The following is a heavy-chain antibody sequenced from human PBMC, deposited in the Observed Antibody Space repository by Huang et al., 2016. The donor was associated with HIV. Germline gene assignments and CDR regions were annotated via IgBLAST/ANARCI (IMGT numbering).Heavy chain of an antibody. J-gene: IGHJ4*02. CDR1: GFTFSSYW. D-gene: IGHD4-4*01. CDR3: ARGYRSTIDY. CDR2: INSYGSTT. Sequence: EVQLVESGGGLVQPGGSLRLSCAASGFTFSSYWMHWVRQDPGKGLVLVSVINSYGSTTNYADSVKGRFTISRDNAKNTLYLQMNSLRAEDTAVYYCARGYRSTIDYWGQTTLVTVSS. V-gene: IGHV3-74*01.